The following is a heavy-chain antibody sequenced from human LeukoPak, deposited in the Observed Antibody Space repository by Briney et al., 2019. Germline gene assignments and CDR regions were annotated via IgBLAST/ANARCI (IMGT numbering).Heavy chain of an antibody. CDR2: IGTSGSYI. J-gene: IGHJ4*02. D-gene: IGHD3-10*01. CDR1: GFTVTSYA. Sequence: GGSLRLSCAASGFTVTSYAMNWVRQAPGKGLEWVSSIGTSGSYIYYADSVKGRFTISRDNSKNTLYLQMNSLRAEDTAVYYCAKGPRTVRFGDRHKGMFDYWGQGTLVTVSS. CDR3: AKGPRTVRFGDRHKGMFDY. V-gene: IGHV3-23*01.